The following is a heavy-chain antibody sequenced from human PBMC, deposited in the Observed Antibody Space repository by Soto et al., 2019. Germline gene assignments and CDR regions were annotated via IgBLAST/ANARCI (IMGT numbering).Heavy chain of an antibody. D-gene: IGHD3-10*01. CDR2: IHLNSGGT. J-gene: IGHJ6*02. V-gene: IGHV1-2*02. Sequence: ASVKVSCKASGYTFTGYYVHWVRQAPGHGLEWLGWIHLNSGGTNYAQSFQGRVTMTRDMSVSTVYMELSRLRSDDTAVYYCARGITMVRGVIMTYYYYYGMDVWGQGTTVTVSS. CDR3: ARGITMVRGVIMTYYYYYGMDV. CDR1: GYTFTGYY.